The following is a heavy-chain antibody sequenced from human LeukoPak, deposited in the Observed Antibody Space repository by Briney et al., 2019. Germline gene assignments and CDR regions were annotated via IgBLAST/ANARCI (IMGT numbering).Heavy chain of an antibody. V-gene: IGHV3-23*01. CDR3: AREPPIAAAGWFDP. J-gene: IGHJ5*02. Sequence: GGSLRLSCVASGVTLSNYAMSWARQAPGKGLEWVSGISSSGSGGNTYYADSVKGRFTISRDSSRNTLFLHMNTLRAEDTAVYYCAREPPIAAAGWFDPWGQGTLVIVSS. CDR2: ISSSGSGGNT. CDR1: GVTLSNYA. D-gene: IGHD6-13*01.